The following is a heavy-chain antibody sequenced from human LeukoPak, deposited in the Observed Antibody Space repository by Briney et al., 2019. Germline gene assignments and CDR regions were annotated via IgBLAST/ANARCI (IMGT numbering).Heavy chain of an antibody. V-gene: IGHV3-66*01. CDR3: ARYGSGSPRYEDAFDI. Sequence: GGSLRLSCAASGFTFSTYGMTWVRQAPGKGLEWVSVIYSGGSTYYADSVKGRFTISRDNSKNTLYLQMNSLRAEDTAVYYCARYGSGSPRYEDAFDIWGQGTMVTVSS. CDR1: GFTFSTYG. CDR2: IYSGGST. D-gene: IGHD3-10*01. J-gene: IGHJ3*02.